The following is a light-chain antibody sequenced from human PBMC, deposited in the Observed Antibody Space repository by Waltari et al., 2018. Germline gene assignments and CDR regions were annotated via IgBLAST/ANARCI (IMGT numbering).Light chain of an antibody. V-gene: IGLV3-19*01. CDR3: NSRDSSGNHRDVV. CDR2: GKN. Sequence: SSELTQDPAVSVALGLTVRITAQGDSPISYHPSCYQQKPGPAPVLVIYGKNNRPSGIPDRFSGSSSGNTASLTITGAQAEDEADYYCNSRDSSGNHRDVVFGGGTKLTVL. CDR1: SPISYH. J-gene: IGLJ2*01.